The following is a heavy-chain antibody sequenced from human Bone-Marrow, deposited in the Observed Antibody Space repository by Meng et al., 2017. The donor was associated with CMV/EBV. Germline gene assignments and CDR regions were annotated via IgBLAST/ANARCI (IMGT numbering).Heavy chain of an antibody. CDR2: ISTYNGHT. CDR3: ARGGWSGNYYYGMDV. J-gene: IGHJ6*02. Sequence: ASVKVSCKASGYTFINFGFTWVRQAPGQGLQWMGWISTYNGHTNYEQSLQGRVTLTTDTSTSTAYMELSRLRSEDTAVYYCARGGWSGNYYYGMDVWGQGTTVTVSS. D-gene: IGHD3-3*01. V-gene: IGHV1-18*01. CDR1: GYTFINFG.